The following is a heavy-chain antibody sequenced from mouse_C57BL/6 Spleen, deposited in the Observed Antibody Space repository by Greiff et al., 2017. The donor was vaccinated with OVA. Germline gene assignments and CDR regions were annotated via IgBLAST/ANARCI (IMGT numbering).Heavy chain of an antibody. V-gene: IGHV1-80*01. D-gene: IGHD2-4*01. CDR1: GYAFSSYW. CDR3: ARNSRIYYDYDVTAWFAY. Sequence: QVQLQQSGAELVKPGASVKISCKASGYAFSSYWMNWVKQRPGKGLEWIGQIYPGDGDTNYNGKFKGKATLTADKSSSTAYMQLSSLTSEDSAVYFCARNSRIYYDYDVTAWFAYWGQGTLVTVSA. J-gene: IGHJ3*01. CDR2: IYPGDGDT.